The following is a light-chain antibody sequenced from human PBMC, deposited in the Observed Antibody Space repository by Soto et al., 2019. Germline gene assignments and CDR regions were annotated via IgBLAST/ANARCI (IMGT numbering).Light chain of an antibody. V-gene: IGLV3-21*02. CDR2: DDS. CDR1: NIGSKS. J-gene: IGLJ1*01. CDR3: QMWDSNRDHYV. Sequence: SSELTQPPSVSGAPGQTVRVTCVGKNIGSKSVHWYQQKPGQAPVLVVYDDSDRPSGIPERISASNSGNTATLTISRVEAGDEAAYPCQMWDSNRDHYVFGTGTNVTVL.